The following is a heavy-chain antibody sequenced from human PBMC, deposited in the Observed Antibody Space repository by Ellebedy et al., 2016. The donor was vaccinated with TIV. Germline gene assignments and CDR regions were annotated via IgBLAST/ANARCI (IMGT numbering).Heavy chain of an antibody. CDR2: LNRDGGST. Sequence: PGGSLRLSCVVSGFTFSSYWMPWVRQSPGKGLVWVSRLNRDGGSTNYADSVKGRFTISRDNAKNTVYLHMNSLRADDTAVYYCARGGYDAFYLDYWGQGILVTVSS. CDR1: GFTFSSYW. CDR3: ARGGYDAFYLDY. J-gene: IGHJ4*02. D-gene: IGHD5-12*01. V-gene: IGHV3-74*01.